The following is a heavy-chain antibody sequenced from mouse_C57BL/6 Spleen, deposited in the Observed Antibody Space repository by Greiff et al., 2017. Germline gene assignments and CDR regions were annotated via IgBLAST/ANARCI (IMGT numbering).Heavy chain of an antibody. V-gene: IGHV7-3*01. Sequence: EVQEVESGGGLVQPGGSLSLSCAASAFTFTDYYMSWVRQPPGKALEWLGFIRNKANGYTTEYSASVKGRFTISRDNSQSILYLQMNALRAEDSATYYCARYDDYDIFDYWGQGTTLTVSS. CDR3: ARYDDYDIFDY. J-gene: IGHJ2*01. CDR1: AFTFTDYY. D-gene: IGHD2-4*01. CDR2: IRNKANGYTT.